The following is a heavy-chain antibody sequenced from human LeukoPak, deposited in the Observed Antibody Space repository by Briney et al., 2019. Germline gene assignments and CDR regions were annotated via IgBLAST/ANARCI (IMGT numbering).Heavy chain of an antibody. D-gene: IGHD4-11*01. J-gene: IGHJ4*02. V-gene: IGHV4-59*01. Sequence: SETLSLTCTVSGGSISSYYWSWIRQPPGKGLEWIGYIYYSGSTNYNPSLKSRVTISVDTSKNQFSLKLSSVTAADTAVYYCARGNSNYVPATWSQGTLVTVSS. CDR1: GGSISSYY. CDR2: IYYSGST. CDR3: ARGNSNYVPAT.